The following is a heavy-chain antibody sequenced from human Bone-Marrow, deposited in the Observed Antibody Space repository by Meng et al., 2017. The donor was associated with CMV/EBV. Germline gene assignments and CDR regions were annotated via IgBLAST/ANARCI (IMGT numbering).Heavy chain of an antibody. J-gene: IGHJ3*02. CDR1: GFTFSSYS. CDR2: ITSNGGNT. D-gene: IGHD1/OR15-1a*01. V-gene: IGHV3-64*02. Sequence: GESLKISCAASGFTFSSYSMNWVRQAPGKGLEYVSAITSNGGNTYYADSVKGRFTISRDNSKNTLYLQMGSLRAEDMAVYYCARRGNSYAFDIWGQGTMVTVSS. CDR3: ARRGNSYAFDI.